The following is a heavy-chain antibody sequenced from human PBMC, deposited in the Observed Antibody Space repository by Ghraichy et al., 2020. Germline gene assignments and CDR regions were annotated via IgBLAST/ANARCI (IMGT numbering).Heavy chain of an antibody. Sequence: GGSLRLSCAASGFTFSSYWMSWVRQAPGKGLEWVANIKQDGSEKYYVDSVKGRFTISRDNAKNSLYLQMNSLRAEDTAVYYCARDILTGYYYYYYYMYVWVKGTTVTVSS. CDR3: ARDILTGYYYYYYYMYV. D-gene: IGHD3-9*01. CDR1: GFTFSSYW. J-gene: IGHJ6*03. CDR2: IKQDGSEK. V-gene: IGHV3-7*03.